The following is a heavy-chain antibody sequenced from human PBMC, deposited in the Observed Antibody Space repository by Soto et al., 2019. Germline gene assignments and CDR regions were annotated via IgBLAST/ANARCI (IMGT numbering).Heavy chain of an antibody. Sequence: SETLSLTCTVSGGSISSYYWNWIRQPPGKGLEWIGYIYYSGSTNYNPSLKSRVTISVDTSKNQFSLKLSSVTAADTAVYYCARERPDGARLDPWGQGTLVTVSS. J-gene: IGHJ5*02. CDR3: ARERPDGARLDP. CDR1: GGSISSYY. V-gene: IGHV4-59*01. D-gene: IGHD6-6*01. CDR2: IYYSGST.